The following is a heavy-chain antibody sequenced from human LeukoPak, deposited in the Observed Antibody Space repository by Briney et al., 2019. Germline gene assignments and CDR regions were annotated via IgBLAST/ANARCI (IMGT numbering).Heavy chain of an antibody. J-gene: IGHJ3*02. CDR1: GFAFRTYA. CDR2: ISYDGSNK. CDR3: ASTPYYYDSSGYSIPTHAFDI. Sequence: PGGSLRLSCAASGFAFRTYAMHWVRQAPGKGLEWVAFISYDGSNKYYTDSVKGRFNISRDNSKKTLYLQMNSLTAEDTAVYYCASTPYYYDSSGYSIPTHAFDIWGQGTMVTVSS. D-gene: IGHD3-22*01. V-gene: IGHV3-30-3*01.